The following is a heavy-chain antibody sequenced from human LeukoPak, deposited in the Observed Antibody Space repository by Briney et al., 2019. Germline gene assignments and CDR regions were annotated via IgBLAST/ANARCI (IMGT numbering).Heavy chain of an antibody. CDR3: ARRAFSSGYYYFDY. D-gene: IGHD3-22*01. CDR2: IYYSGST. CDR1: GGSISSYY. J-gene: IGHJ4*02. Sequence: PSETLSLTCTVSGGSISSYYWSWIRQPPGRGLEWVGYIYYSGSTNYNPSLKSRVTISVDTSKNQFSLKLSSVTAAHTAVYYCARRAFSSGYYYFDYWGQGTLVTVSS. V-gene: IGHV4-59*08.